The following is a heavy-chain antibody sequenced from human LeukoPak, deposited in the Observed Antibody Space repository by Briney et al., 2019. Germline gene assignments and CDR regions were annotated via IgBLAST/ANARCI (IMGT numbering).Heavy chain of an antibody. CDR2: INPSGGST. V-gene: IGHV1-46*01. Sequence: ASVKVSCKASGYTFTSYYMHWVRQAPGQGLEWMGIINPSGGSTSYAQKFQGRVTMTRDMSTSTVYMELSSLRSDDTAVYYCARWGAYYYESSGYPFDYWGQGTLVTVSS. CDR3: ARWGAYYYESSGYPFDY. J-gene: IGHJ4*02. CDR1: GYTFTSYY. D-gene: IGHD3-22*01.